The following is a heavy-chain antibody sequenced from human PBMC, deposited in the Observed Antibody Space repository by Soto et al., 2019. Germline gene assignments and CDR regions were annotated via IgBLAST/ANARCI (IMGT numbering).Heavy chain of an antibody. J-gene: IGHJ6*02. Sequence: ASVKVSCKASGYTFTRYGISWVRQAPGQGLQWMGWISGYNGDANYAQRFQGRVSMTIDTSTTTAYMELRTLTSDDTAVYYCAKNGQPPYYYYGLDVWGQGTTVTVSS. CDR3: AKNGQPPYYYYGLDV. V-gene: IGHV1-18*01. CDR1: GYTFTRYG. D-gene: IGHD2-8*01. CDR2: ISGYNGDA.